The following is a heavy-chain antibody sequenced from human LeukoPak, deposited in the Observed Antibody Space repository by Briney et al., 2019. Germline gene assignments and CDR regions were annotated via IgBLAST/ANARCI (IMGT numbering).Heavy chain of an antibody. J-gene: IGHJ4*02. V-gene: IGHV4-59*08. CDR1: GVSISSYY. Sequence: SETLSLTCTVSGVSISSYYWSWIRQPPGKGLEWIGYIYYSGSTNYNPPLKSRVTISVDTSKNQFSLKLSSVTAADTAVYYCARHKRYFDWSEFDYWGQGTLVTVSS. CDR3: ARHKRYFDWSEFDY. CDR2: IYYSGST. D-gene: IGHD3-9*01.